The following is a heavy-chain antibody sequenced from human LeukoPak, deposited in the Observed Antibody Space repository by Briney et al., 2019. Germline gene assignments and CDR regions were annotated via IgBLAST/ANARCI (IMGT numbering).Heavy chain of an antibody. Sequence: ASVKVSCKASGYTFTSYDFNWVRQATGQRPEWMGWMSPNSGDTGYAQKFQGRVTMTEDTSTDTAYMELSSLRSEDTAVYYCATAPVVAAEPFDYWGQGTLVTVSS. J-gene: IGHJ4*02. D-gene: IGHD2-15*01. V-gene: IGHV1-8*01. CDR2: MSPNSGDT. CDR3: ATAPVVAAEPFDY. CDR1: GYTFTSYD.